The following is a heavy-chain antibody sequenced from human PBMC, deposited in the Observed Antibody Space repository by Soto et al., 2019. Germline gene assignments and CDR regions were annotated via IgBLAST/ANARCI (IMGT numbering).Heavy chain of an antibody. D-gene: IGHD2-21*01. CDR3: ARVIPRKKYNWFDP. J-gene: IGHJ5*02. V-gene: IGHV4-30-4*01. Sequence: SETLSLTCTVSVGSISSGDYYWSWIRQPPGKGLEWIGYIYYSGSTYYNPSLKSRVTISVDTSKNQFSLKLSSVTAADTAVYYCARVIPRKKYNWFDPWGQGTMVTVSS. CDR2: IYYSGST. CDR1: VGSISSGDYY.